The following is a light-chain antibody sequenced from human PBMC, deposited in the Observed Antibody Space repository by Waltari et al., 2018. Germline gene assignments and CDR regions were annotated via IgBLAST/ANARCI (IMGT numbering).Light chain of an antibody. CDR3: QQSYSVLGLT. CDR2: AAS. V-gene: IGKV1-39*01. CDR1: QSIHDY. Sequence: DVQLTPSPSSLAAAVGDRVTNTCRANQSIHDYLNWYQVQPGKAPKLLIYAASTLQSGVPSRFSGSGSGTHFTLTISSLQPEDSATYYCQQSYSVLGLTFGGGTKVEI. J-gene: IGKJ4*01.